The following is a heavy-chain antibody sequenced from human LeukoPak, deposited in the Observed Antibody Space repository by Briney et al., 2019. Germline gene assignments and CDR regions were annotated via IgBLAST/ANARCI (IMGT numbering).Heavy chain of an antibody. CDR3: AKDRIRLGYDSSGFHFVY. J-gene: IGHJ4*02. Sequence: GGSLRLSCVASGFTFSSYGMHWVRQAPGKGLEWVAFIRYDGSNKYYADSVMGRFTISRDNSKNTLYLQMNSLSAEDTAVYYCAKDRIRLGYDSSGFHFVYWGQGTLVTVSS. V-gene: IGHV3-30*02. D-gene: IGHD3-22*01. CDR2: IRYDGSNK. CDR1: GFTFSSYG.